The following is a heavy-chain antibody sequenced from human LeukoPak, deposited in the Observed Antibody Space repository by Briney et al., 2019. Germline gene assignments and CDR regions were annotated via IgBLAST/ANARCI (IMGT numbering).Heavy chain of an antibody. D-gene: IGHD3-10*01. Sequence: SETLSLTCTVSGGSISSYYWSWIRQPPGKGLEWIGYIYYSGSTNYNPSLKSRVTISVDTSKNQFSLKLSSETAADTAVYYCARHVRGVTEYYGMDVWGKGTTVTVSS. J-gene: IGHJ6*04. CDR1: GGSISSYY. V-gene: IGHV4-59*01. CDR3: ARHVRGVTEYYGMDV. CDR2: IYYSGST.